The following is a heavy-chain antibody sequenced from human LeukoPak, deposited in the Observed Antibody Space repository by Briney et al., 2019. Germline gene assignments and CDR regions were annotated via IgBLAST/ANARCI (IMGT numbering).Heavy chain of an antibody. CDR1: GGTFISYA. CDR2: IIPIFGTA. D-gene: IGHD2-21*01. V-gene: IGHV1-69*05. J-gene: IGHJ4*02. Sequence: GASVKVSCKASGGTFISYAISWVRQAPGQGLEWMGGIIPIFGTANYAQKFQGRVTMTRDTSTSTVYMELSSLRSEDTAVYYCARXVVTDKNADYWGQGTLVTVSS. CDR3: ARXVVTDKNADY.